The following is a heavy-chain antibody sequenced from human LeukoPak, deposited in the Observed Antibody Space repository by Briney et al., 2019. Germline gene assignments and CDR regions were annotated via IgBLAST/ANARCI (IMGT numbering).Heavy chain of an antibody. D-gene: IGHD3-10*01. J-gene: IGHJ4*02. CDR3: ARGRGYFDY. V-gene: IGHV4-34*01. CDR2: IDHSGST. CDR1: GGSFSGYY. Sequence: SETLSLTCAVYGGSFSGYYWSWIRQPPGKGLEWIGEIDHSGSTNYNPSLKSRVTISVDTSKNQFSLKLSSVTAADTAVYYCARGRGYFDYWGQGTLVTVSS.